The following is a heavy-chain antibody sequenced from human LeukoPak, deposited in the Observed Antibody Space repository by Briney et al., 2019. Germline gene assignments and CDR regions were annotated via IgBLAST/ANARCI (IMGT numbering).Heavy chain of an antibody. CDR1: GFTFSSYA. CDR3: AKDASTTNNFYFFDY. D-gene: IGHD1-1*01. CDR2: ISYDGSNK. V-gene: IGHV3-30*04. Sequence: GRSLRLSCAASGFTFSSYAMHWVRQAPGKGLEWVAVISYDGSNKYYADSVKGRFTISRDNSKNTLYLQMNNLRAEDTAIYYCAKDASTTNNFYFFDYWGQGALATVSS. J-gene: IGHJ4*02.